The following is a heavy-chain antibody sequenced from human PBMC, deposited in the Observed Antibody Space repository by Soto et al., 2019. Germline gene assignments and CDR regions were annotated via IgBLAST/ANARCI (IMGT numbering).Heavy chain of an antibody. Sequence: PSETLSLTCTVSGVSISSPHHNWIWIRQYPGKGLEWIGYIYYSGSTNYNPSLKSRVTISVDTSKNQFSLKLSSVTAADTAVYYCARDSGYDAFDIWGQGTMVT. CDR2: IYYSGST. D-gene: IGHD5-12*01. CDR3: ARDSGYDAFDI. V-gene: IGHV4-61*01. CDR1: GVSISSPHHN. J-gene: IGHJ3*02.